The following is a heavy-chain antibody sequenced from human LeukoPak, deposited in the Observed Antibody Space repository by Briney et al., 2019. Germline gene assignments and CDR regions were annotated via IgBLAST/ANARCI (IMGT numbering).Heavy chain of an antibody. V-gene: IGHV1-2*02. J-gene: IGHJ5*02. CDR2: INPNSGGT. D-gene: IGHD6-13*01. CDR3: ARVDPGYSSSWHP. Sequence: ASVKVSCKASGYTFTGYYMHWVRQAPGQGLEWMGWINPNSGGTNYAQKFQGRVTMTRDTSISTAYMELSRLRSDDTAVYYCARVDPGYSSSWHPWGQGTLVTVSS. CDR1: GYTFTGYY.